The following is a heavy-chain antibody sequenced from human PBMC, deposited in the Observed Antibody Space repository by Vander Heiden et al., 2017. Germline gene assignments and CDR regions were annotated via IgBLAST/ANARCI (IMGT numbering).Heavy chain of an antibody. Sequence: QVTLKESGPVLVIPTENLTLTCTVSGFSPRNARMGVGWVRQPPGKALEGLKHIVSNDERSYSTSLKSRLTMSKDTTNSQVVLTTTNMDPVDAATYYCATIAYDCDGMDVWGQGTTVTVSS. CDR3: ATIAYDCDGMDV. J-gene: IGHJ6*02. V-gene: IGHV2-26*01. CDR2: IVSNDER. CDR1: GFSPRNARMG.